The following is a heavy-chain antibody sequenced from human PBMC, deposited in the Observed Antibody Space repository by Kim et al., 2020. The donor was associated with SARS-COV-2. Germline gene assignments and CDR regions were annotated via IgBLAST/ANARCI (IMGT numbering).Heavy chain of an antibody. J-gene: IGHJ4*02. CDR3: AKGGRGDYYYDSSGTFPSDY. D-gene: IGHD3-22*01. Sequence: GGSLRLSCAASGFTFSSYGMHWVRQAPGKGLEWVAVISYDGSNKYYADSVKGRFTISRDNSKNTLYLQMNSLRAEDTAVYYCAKGGRGDYYYDSSGTFPSDYWGQGTLVTVSS. CDR1: GFTFSSYG. CDR2: ISYDGSNK. V-gene: IGHV3-30*18.